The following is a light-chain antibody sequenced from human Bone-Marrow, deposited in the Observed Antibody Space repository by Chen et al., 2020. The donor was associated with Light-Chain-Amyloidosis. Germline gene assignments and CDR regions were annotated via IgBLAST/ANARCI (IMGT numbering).Light chain of an antibody. J-gene: IGLJ3*02. CDR1: RGSIATNY. Sequence: NFMLTQPHSVSESPGKTVIISCTRSRGSIATNYVQWYQQRPGRSPTTVIYEDDQRPSGVPDRFSGSIDRSSNSASLTISGLKTEDEADYYCQSYQGSSQGVFGGGTKLTVL. CDR2: EDD. CDR3: QSYQGSSQGV. V-gene: IGLV6-57*01.